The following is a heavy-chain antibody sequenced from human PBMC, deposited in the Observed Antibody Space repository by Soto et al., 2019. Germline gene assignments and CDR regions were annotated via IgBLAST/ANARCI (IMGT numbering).Heavy chain of an antibody. V-gene: IGHV3-30-3*01. CDR3: ARDEDTEMATIIGTGY. CDR1: GFTFSSYA. Sequence: HPGGSLRLSCAASGFTFSSYAMHWVRQAPGKGLEWVAVISYDGSNKYYADSVKGRFTISRDNSKNTLYLQMNSLRAEDTAVYYCARDEDTEMATIIGTGYWGQGTLVTVSS. D-gene: IGHD5-12*01. J-gene: IGHJ4*02. CDR2: ISYDGSNK.